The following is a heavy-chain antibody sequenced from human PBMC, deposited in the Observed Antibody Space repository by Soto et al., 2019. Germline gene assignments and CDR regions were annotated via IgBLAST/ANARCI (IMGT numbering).Heavy chain of an antibody. V-gene: IGHV4-31*03. CDR2: IYYSGST. CDR3: ARDFTDSSGPTLGMGV. D-gene: IGHD6-19*01. CDR1: GGSISSGGYY. Sequence: QVQLQESGPGLVKPSQTLSLTCTVSGGSISSGGYYWSWIRQHPGKGLEWIGYIYYSGSTYYNPSLKSRLTISVDPSKNQFSLKLSSVTAADTAVYYCARDFTDSSGPTLGMGVWGQGTTVTVSS. J-gene: IGHJ6*02.